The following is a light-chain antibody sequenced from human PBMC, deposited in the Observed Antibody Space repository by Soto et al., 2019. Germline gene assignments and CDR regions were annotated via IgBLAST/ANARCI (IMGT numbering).Light chain of an antibody. V-gene: IGLV1-40*01. CDR1: NSNIGTYYD. Sequence: QSVLTQPPSVSGAPGQRVSISCTGSNSNIGTYYDVHWYQHLPGTAPKLLIYGNTNRPSGVPDRFSASKSGTSASLAITGLQAEDEADYYCQSYDSSLSGWVFGGGTKLTVL. J-gene: IGLJ3*02. CDR3: QSYDSSLSGWV. CDR2: GNT.